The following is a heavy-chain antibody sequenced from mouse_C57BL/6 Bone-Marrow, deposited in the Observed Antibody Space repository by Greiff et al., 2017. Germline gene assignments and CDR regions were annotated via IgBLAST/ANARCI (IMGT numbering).Heavy chain of an antibody. V-gene: IGHV1-4*01. Sequence: VQLQESGAELARPGASVKMSCKASGYTFTSYTMHWVKQRPGQGLEWIGYINPSSGYTKYNQKFKDKATLTADKSSSTAYMQLSSLTSEDSAVYYCARGSMITRYFDYWGQGTTLTVPS. CDR3: ARGSMITRYFDY. J-gene: IGHJ2*01. CDR1: GYTFTSYT. CDR2: INPSSGYT. D-gene: IGHD2-4*01.